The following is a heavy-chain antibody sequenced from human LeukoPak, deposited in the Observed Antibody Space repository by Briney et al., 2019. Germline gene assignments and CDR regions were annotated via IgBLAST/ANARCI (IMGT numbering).Heavy chain of an antibody. D-gene: IGHD1-26*01. J-gene: IGHJ3*02. CDR1: GYTFTGYY. CDR2: INPNSGGT. CDR3: ARDRTEYRVGAVDI. Sequence: ASVKVSCKASGYTFTGYYMHWVRQAPGQGLEWMGWINPNSGGTNYAQKFQGRVTMTRDTSTSTVYMELSSLRSEDTAVYYCARDRTEYRVGAVDIWGQGTMVTVSS. V-gene: IGHV1-2*02.